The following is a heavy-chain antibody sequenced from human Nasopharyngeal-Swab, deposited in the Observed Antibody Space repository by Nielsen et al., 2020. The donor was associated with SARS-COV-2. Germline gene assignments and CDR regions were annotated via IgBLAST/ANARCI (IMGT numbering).Heavy chain of an antibody. CDR1: GGSISSYY. Sequence: SETLSLTCAISGGSISSYYWSWIRQLPGKGLEWIGCIHYSGSTYYNPSLKSRVTMAVDTSNNQFSLKVTSVTAADTAVYYCAREQRGGDCWTRHYYNGMDVWGQGTTVTVSS. J-gene: IGHJ6*02. CDR2: IHYSGST. V-gene: IGHV4-59*13. D-gene: IGHD3/OR15-3a*01. CDR3: AREQRGGDCWTRHYYNGMDV.